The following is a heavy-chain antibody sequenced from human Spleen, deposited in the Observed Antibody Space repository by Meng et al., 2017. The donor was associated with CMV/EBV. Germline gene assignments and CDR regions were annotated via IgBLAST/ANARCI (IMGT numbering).Heavy chain of an antibody. D-gene: IGHD6-19*01. CDR3: AKGGQWLDFDF. V-gene: IGHV3-9*01. CDR1: GFTFDDYA. CDR2: ISWNSGSI. J-gene: IGHJ4*02. Sequence: SLKISCAASGFTFDDYAMHWVRQAPGKGLEWVSGISWNSGSIGYADSVKGRFTISRDNTKNTLYLQMNSLRADDTAVYYCAKGGQWLDFDFWGQGTLVTVSS.